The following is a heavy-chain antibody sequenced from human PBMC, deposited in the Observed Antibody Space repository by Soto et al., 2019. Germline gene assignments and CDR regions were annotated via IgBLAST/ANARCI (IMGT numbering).Heavy chain of an antibody. Sequence: QVQLEQSGAEVKKPGSSVKVSCKASGGTFRNSAISWVRQAPGQGLEWMGGIMPIFRTPDYAQKSQGRVKITADXSXTXAXXELSGMRYDDTAVYYCARDNDRPELGGNYYYVLDVWGQGTTVTVSS. CDR2: IMPIFRTP. CDR1: GGTFRNSA. V-gene: IGHV1-69*12. J-gene: IGHJ6*02. D-gene: IGHD1-1*01. CDR3: ARDNDRPELGGNYYYVLDV.